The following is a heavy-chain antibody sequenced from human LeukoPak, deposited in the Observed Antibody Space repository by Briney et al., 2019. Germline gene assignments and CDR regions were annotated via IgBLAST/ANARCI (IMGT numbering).Heavy chain of an antibody. CDR1: GFTFSSYW. V-gene: IGHV3-7*01. J-gene: IGHJ4*02. CDR2: IKQDGSEK. Sequence: GGSLRLSCAASGFTFSSYWMNWVRQAPGKGLEWVANIKQDGSEKYYVGSVKGRFTISRDNAKNTLYLQMNSLRAEDTAMYYCARELLGHGYNSGDFDCWGQGTLVTVSS. CDR3: ARELLGHGYNSGDFDC. D-gene: IGHD5-24*01.